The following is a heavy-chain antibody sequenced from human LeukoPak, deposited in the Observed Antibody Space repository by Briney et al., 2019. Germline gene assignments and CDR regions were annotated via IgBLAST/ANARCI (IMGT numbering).Heavy chain of an antibody. CDR1: GFTVSSNY. CDR3: ASWAYRGNFDY. V-gene: IGHV3-66*01. CDR2: IHSGGST. Sequence: GGSLRLSCAASGFTVSSNYMSWVRQAPGKGLEWVSVIHSGGSTYYADSVKGRFTISRDNSKNTLYLQMNSLRAEDTAVYYCASWAYRGNFDYWGQGTLVTVSS. D-gene: IGHD1-26*01. J-gene: IGHJ4*02.